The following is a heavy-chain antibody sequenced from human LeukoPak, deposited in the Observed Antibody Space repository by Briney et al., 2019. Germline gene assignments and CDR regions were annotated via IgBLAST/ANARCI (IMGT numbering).Heavy chain of an antibody. CDR1: GFTFSSYW. J-gene: IGHJ4*02. Sequence: PGGSLRLSCAASGFTFSSYWMSWVRQAPGKGLEWVANIKQDGSEKYYVDSVKGRFTISRDNAKNSLYLQVNSLRAEDTAVYYCARKDYYDSSGYSNFDYWGQGTLVTVSS. D-gene: IGHD3-22*01. V-gene: IGHV3-7*01. CDR3: ARKDYYDSSGYSNFDY. CDR2: IKQDGSEK.